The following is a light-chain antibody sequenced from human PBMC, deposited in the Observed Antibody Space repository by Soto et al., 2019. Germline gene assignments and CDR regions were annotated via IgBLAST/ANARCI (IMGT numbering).Light chain of an antibody. CDR3: QQYESSPLT. V-gene: IGKV3-20*01. Sequence: EIVLMQSPDTLSLSPGERATLSCRASQSVSSTCLAWYQQKPGQAPRLLIYRASSRATGIPDRFSGSGSGTDFTLTISRLEPEDFAVYYCQQYESSPLTFGGGTKVEIK. J-gene: IGKJ4*01. CDR1: QSVSSTC. CDR2: RAS.